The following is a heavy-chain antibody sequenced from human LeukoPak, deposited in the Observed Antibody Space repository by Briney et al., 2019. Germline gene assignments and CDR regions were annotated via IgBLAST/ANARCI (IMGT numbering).Heavy chain of an antibody. V-gene: IGHV4-4*02. D-gene: IGHD3-22*01. J-gene: IGHJ4*02. CDR2: MYLSGTT. Sequence: SGTLSLTCTVSGDSINSLDLWSWVRQPPGKGLEWIGEMYLSGTTHSNPSVKSRVTISVDKSKNQFFLNLSSVTAADTAVYYCAGLVGRYSSGLYYYYFDYWGQGTLVTVSS. CDR1: GDSINSLDL. CDR3: AGLVGRYSSGLYYYYFDY.